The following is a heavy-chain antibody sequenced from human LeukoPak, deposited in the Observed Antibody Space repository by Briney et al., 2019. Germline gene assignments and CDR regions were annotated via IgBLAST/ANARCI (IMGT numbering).Heavy chain of an antibody. CDR2: INPNSGGT. D-gene: IGHD6-19*01. Sequence: ASLKVSCKASGYTFTGYYMHWVRQAPGQGLEWMGWINPNSGGTNYAQKLQGRLTMTTDTSTRTAYMDLRSLRSDDTAVYYCATTRSLAVAGALDYWGQGTLVTVSS. CDR3: ATTRSLAVAGALDY. CDR1: GYTFTGYY. J-gene: IGHJ4*02. V-gene: IGHV1-2*02.